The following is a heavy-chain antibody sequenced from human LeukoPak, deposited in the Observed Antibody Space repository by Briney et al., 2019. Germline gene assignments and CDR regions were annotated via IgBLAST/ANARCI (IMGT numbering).Heavy chain of an antibody. CDR2: IYYSGST. D-gene: IGHD3-16*01. CDR1: GGSISSGGYY. Sequence: PSQTLSLTCTVSGGSISSGGYYWSWIRQHPGKVLEWIGYIYYSGSTYYNPSLKSRVTISVDTSKNRFSLKLSSVTAADTAVYYCAREYEGGWFDPWGQGTLVTVSS. V-gene: IGHV4-31*03. CDR3: AREYEGGWFDP. J-gene: IGHJ5*02.